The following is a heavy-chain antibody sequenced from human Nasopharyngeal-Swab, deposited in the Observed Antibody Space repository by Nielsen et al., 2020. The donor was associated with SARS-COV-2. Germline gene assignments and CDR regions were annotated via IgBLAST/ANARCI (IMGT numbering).Heavy chain of an antibody. CDR3: AREEPNVAVVPAPMDV. J-gene: IGHJ6*03. Sequence: ASVKVSCKASGYSFTSYHMYWVRQAPGQGLEWMGIINPSGGSATYAQRFQGKVTMTRDTSTSTVFMELSSLKSEDTAVYYCAREEPNVAVVPAPMDVWGKGTTVIVSS. CDR1: GYSFTSYH. V-gene: IGHV1-46*01. CDR2: INPSGGSA. D-gene: IGHD2-2*01.